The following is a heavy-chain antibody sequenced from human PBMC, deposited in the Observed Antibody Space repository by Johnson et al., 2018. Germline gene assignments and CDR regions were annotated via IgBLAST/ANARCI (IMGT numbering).Heavy chain of an antibody. V-gene: IGHV3-21*01. Sequence: VQLQESGGGLLKXGGSLRLSCAASGFTFSRYSMNWVRQAPGKGLEWVSSISGSSNHIYYADSVKGRFTISRENAKNSLYLQMNSRSAEDTAVYYWARGRDFYGSGLDAFDVWGQGTMVTVSS. CDR1: GFTFSRYS. CDR2: ISGSSNHI. J-gene: IGHJ3*01. D-gene: IGHD3-10*01. CDR3: ARGRDFYGSGLDAFDV.